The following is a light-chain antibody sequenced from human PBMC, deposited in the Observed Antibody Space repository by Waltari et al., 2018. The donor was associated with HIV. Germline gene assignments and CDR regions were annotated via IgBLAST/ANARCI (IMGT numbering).Light chain of an antibody. CDR2: DVS. V-gene: IGLV2-11*01. CDR3: CSYAGSYTFPYV. Sequence: QSALTQPRSVSGSPGQSVTISCTGTSSDVGGYNYVSWYHQHPGKAPKLMIYDVSKLPSVVPDRFSGSKSGNTASLTISGLQAEDEADYYCCSYAGSYTFPYVFGTGTKVTVL. CDR1: SSDVGGYNY. J-gene: IGLJ1*01.